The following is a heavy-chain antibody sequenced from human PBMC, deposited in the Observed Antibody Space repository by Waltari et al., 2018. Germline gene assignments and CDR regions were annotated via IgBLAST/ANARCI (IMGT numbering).Heavy chain of an antibody. CDR2: ISGSGGST. CDR3: AKVGIKPGYSSSWYQYYFDY. J-gene: IGHJ4*02. V-gene: IGHV3-23*04. D-gene: IGHD6-13*01. Sequence: EVQLVESGGGLVQPGGSLRLSCAASGFTFSSYAMSWVRQAPGKGLEWVSAISGSGGSTYYADSVKGRFTISRDNSKNTLYLQMNSLRAEDTAVYYCAKVGIKPGYSSSWYQYYFDYWGQGTLVTVSS. CDR1: GFTFSSYA.